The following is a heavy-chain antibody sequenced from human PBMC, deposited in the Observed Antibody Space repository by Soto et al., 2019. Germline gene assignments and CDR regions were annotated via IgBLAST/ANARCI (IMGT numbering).Heavy chain of an antibody. CDR2: IFPLTDIP. CDR3: ARGPLVVLNYVES. J-gene: IGHJ4*02. V-gene: IGHV1-69*02. Sequence: QVQLVQSGTEVKKPGSSVKVSCKASGGTFRNYPINWVRQAPGQGLEWMGSIFPLTDIPDYAQNFQARLTISADKSTSTAYMEVSSLTSDDTAMYFCARGPLVVLNYVESWGQGTLVTVSS. CDR1: GGTFRNYP.